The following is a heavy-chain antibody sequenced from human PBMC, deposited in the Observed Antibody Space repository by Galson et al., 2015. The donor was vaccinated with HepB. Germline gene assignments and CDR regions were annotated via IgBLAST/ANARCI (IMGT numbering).Heavy chain of an antibody. CDR3: ARVRGFGLAIKGYFDY. Sequence: SLRLSCAASGLTFSYFWMGWVRQAPGKGLEWVAKIKNDGSEEYYVDSVKGRVAISRDNAKNSLYLQMNSLRVEDTAVYFCARVRGFGLAIKGYFDYWGQGALVTVSS. CDR1: GLTFSYFW. CDR2: IKNDGSEE. V-gene: IGHV3-7*04. D-gene: IGHD3-16*01. J-gene: IGHJ4*02.